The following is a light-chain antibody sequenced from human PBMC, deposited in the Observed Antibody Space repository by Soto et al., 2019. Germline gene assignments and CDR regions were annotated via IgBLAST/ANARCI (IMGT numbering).Light chain of an antibody. J-gene: IGKJ1*01. V-gene: IGKV1-9*01. CDR1: QGVRSY. Sequence: IQLTQSPSSLSASVGGRVTITCRASQGVRSYLAWFQQRPGKAPKLLIFGASTLQNGVPARFSGGGFGTEFTLTITSLQPEDFATYYCHQVYTYPRTFGQGTKV. CDR3: HQVYTYPRT. CDR2: GAS.